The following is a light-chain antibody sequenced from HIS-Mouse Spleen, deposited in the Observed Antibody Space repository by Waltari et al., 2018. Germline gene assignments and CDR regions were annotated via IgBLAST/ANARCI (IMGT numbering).Light chain of an antibody. CDR1: NIGSKS. CDR2: DDS. J-gene: IGLJ3*02. V-gene: IGLV3-21*02. Sequence: SYVLTQPPSVSVAPGQTARITCGGNNIGSKSVHWYQQKPGQAPVLVVYDDSDRPSGIPELFSGSNSGNTATLTISRVEAGDEADYYRQVWDSSSDHWVFGGGTKLTVL. CDR3: QVWDSSSDHWV.